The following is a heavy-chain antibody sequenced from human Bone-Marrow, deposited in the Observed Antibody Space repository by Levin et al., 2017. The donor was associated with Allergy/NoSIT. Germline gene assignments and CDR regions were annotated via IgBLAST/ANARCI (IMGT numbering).Heavy chain of an antibody. D-gene: IGHD3-16*02. CDR1: GGSISSGGYY. J-gene: IGHJ4*02. CDR2: IYYSGST. CDR3: ARAVGYDYVWGSYRLPPYYFDY. Sequence: SQTLSLTCTVSGGSISSGGYYWSWIRQHPGKGLEWIGYIYYSGSTYYNPSLKSRVTISVDTSKNQFSLKLSSVTAADTAVYYCARAVGYDYVWGSYRLPPYYFDYWGQGTLVTVSS. V-gene: IGHV4-31*03.